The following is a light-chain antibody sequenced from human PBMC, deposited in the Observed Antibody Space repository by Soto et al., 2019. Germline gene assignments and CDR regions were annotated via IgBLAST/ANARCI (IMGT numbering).Light chain of an antibody. J-gene: IGKJ2*01. CDR1: QSVSSSY. CDR3: QQYGSSTMYT. V-gene: IGKV3-20*01. CDR2: GAS. Sequence: EIVLTQSPGTLSLSPGERATLSCRASQSVSSSYLAWYQQKPGQAPRLLIYGASSRATGIPDTFSGSGSGTDFTLTISRLEPEDFAVYYCQQYGSSTMYTFGQGTK.